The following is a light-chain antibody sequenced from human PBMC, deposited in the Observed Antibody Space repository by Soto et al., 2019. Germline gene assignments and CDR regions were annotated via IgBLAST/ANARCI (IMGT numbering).Light chain of an antibody. V-gene: IGKV3-20*01. CDR1: QTVSTSY. CDR2: AAS. J-gene: IGKJ1*01. Sequence: EIVLTQSPGTLSLSPGERATLSCRASQTVSTSYLAWYQKTPGQATRLLIYAASSRATGIADRVSGSGSGTDFSLTISRLAPEDFAVYYWQQYRSSPRTFGQGTKVEIK. CDR3: QQYRSSPRT.